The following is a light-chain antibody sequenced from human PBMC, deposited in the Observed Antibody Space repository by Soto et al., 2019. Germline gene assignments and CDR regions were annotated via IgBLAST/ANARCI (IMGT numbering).Light chain of an antibody. V-gene: IGKV3-15*01. Sequence: EIVMTQSPATLSVSPGERATLSCRASQSVSSNLAWYQQKPGQAPRLLIYGASTRATGSPARFSGSGSGTEFTLTISSLQSEDVAVYYCQHYNHWPPWTFGQGTKVEIK. CDR2: GAS. CDR1: QSVSSN. CDR3: QHYNHWPPWT. J-gene: IGKJ1*01.